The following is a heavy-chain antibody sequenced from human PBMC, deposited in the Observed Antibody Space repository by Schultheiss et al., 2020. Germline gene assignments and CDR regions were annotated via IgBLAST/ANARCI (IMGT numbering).Heavy chain of an antibody. Sequence: SETLSLTCTVSGDSISSGNYYWTWIRQSPGKGLEWIGLIYYSGSTNHNPSLKSRVTISVDTSKNQFSLKLRSVTAADTAVYYCARLGTAARHLDVWGQGTTVNVSS. V-gene: IGHV4-61*01. D-gene: IGHD6-13*01. CDR1: GDSISSGNYY. CDR2: IYYSGST. CDR3: ARLGTAARHLDV. J-gene: IGHJ6*02.